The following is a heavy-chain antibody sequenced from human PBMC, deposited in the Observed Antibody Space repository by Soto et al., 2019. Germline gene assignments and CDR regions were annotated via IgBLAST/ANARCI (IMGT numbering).Heavy chain of an antibody. CDR2: LQTDGSHP. CDR3: ARGGDPDY. Sequence: EVQLVESGGGLVQPGGSLRLSCVASGFKFDYYWMHWVRQAPGGGLMWISRLQTDGSHPAYADSVKGRFTISRDNAKNTLYLQMNNLRGEDTAIYYCARGGDPDYWGQGTLVTVSS. D-gene: IGHD2-21*02. J-gene: IGHJ4*02. CDR1: GFKFDYYW. V-gene: IGHV3-74*01.